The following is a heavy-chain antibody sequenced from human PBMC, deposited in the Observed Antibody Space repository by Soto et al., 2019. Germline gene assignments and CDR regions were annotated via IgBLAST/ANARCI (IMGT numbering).Heavy chain of an antibody. CDR2: INPNSGDT. CDR3: ARGLYYLDNSGSLGH. J-gene: IGHJ4*02. V-gene: IGHV1-2*02. CDR1: GYIFTGYY. Sequence: ASVKVSCKASGYIFTGYYMCWVRQAPGQGLEWMGWINPNSGDTYYAQKFQGRVTMTRHTSTSTAYMELSSLKSDDTAVYYCARGLYYLDNSGSLGHWGRGTLVTAPQ. D-gene: IGHD3-22*01.